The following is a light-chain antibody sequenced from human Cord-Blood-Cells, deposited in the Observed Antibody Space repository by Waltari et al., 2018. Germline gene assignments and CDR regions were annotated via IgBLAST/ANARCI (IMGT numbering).Light chain of an antibody. CDR1: KLGDIY. CDR3: QAWDSSTDTPGDVV. CDR2: QDS. Sequence: SYELTQPRSVSVSPGPTASITCSGDKLGDIYACWYQQQPGQSPVLVIYQDSKRPSGIPERFSGANSGNTATLTISGTQAMDEADYYCQAWDSSTDTPGDVVFGGGTKLTVL. J-gene: IGLJ2*01. V-gene: IGLV3-1*01.